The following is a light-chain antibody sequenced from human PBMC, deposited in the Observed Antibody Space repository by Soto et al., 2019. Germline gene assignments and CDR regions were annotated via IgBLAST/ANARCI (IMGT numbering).Light chain of an antibody. CDR1: SSNIGAGYD. CDR3: QSYDSSLTLV. J-gene: IGLJ2*01. Sequence: QSVLTQPPSVSGPPGQRVTISCTGSSSNIGAGYDVYWYQQHPGTAPKLLIYGNINRPSGVPNRFSGSKSGTSASLAISGLQADDEADYYCQSYDSSLTLVFGGGTQLTVL. CDR2: GNI. V-gene: IGLV1-40*01.